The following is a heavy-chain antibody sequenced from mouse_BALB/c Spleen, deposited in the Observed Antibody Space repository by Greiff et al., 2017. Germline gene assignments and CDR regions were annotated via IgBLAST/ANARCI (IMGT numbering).Heavy chain of an antibody. V-gene: IGHV1-14*01. D-gene: IGHD1-2*01. J-gene: IGHJ3*01. CDR3: ARSGTTATAWFAY. CDR1: GYTFTSYV. CDR2: INPYNDGT. Sequence: VQLQQSGPELVKPGASVKMSCKASGYTFTSYVMHWVKQKPGQGLEWIGYINPYNDGTKYNEKFKGKATLTSDKSSSTAYMELSSLTSEDSAVYYCARSGTTATAWFAYWGQGTLVTVSA.